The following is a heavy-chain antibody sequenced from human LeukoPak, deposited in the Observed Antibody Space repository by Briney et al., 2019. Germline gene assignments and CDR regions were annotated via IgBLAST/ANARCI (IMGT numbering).Heavy chain of an antibody. V-gene: IGHV4-39*01. Sequence: SETLSLTCAVSGASISSSNYYWGWVRQSPGKGLEWIGNIYSSGNTYYNASLRSRVTMYIDTSKNQFSLKLSSVTAADTAVYYCASPYYYGSGSYADYWGQGTLVTVSS. J-gene: IGHJ4*02. D-gene: IGHD3-10*01. CDR1: GASISSSNYY. CDR3: ASPYYYGSGSYADY. CDR2: IYSSGNT.